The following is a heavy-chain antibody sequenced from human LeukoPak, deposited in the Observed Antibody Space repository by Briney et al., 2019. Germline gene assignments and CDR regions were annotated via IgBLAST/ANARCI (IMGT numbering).Heavy chain of an antibody. CDR2: VFDNEDA. CDR1: GASLSHYH. J-gene: IGHJ4*02. D-gene: IGHD4-17*01. CDR3: AKGETVTTSPFDY. V-gene: IGHV4-59*01. Sequence: SETLSLTCAVSGASLSHYHWNWFRQPPGKGLEWIASVFDNEDANYNPSLESRVTISLDTSKSHVSLRLTSVTAADTAVYFCAKGETVTTSPFDYWGQEILVTVSS.